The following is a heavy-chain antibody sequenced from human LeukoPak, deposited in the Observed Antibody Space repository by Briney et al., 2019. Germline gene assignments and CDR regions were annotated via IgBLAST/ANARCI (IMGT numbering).Heavy chain of an antibody. CDR2: VKQDDIET. CDR3: ARDGTGFDY. J-gene: IGHJ4*02. V-gene: IGHV3-7*01. D-gene: IGHD2-8*02. Sequence: GGSLRLSCVASGFTFSRDWMSWGRQAPGKGLEWVASVKQDDIETQYVDSVKGRFTISRDNAKNSVYLKMNSLRVEDTAVYYCARDGTGFDYWGQGTLVTVSS. CDR1: GFTFSRDW.